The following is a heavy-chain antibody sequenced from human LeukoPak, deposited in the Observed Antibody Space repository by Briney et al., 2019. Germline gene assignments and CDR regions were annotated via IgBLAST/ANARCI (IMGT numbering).Heavy chain of an antibody. D-gene: IGHD2/OR15-2a*01. Sequence: ASETVSCKASGYTFIAYHMHWVRQAPGQGLEWMGRIHPSSGATNYAQRFQGRVTLTRDTSINTVYMELSRLTSDDTAVYYCARDLPFEDWGQGTLVTVSS. CDR1: GYTFIAYH. J-gene: IGHJ4*02. CDR2: IHPSSGAT. CDR3: ARDLPFED. V-gene: IGHV1-2*06.